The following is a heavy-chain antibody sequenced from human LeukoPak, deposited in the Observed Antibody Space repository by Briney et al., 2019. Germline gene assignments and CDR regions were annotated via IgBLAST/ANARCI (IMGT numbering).Heavy chain of an antibody. CDR3: AKVIQPGYCSGGSCPTGDY. CDR1: GFTFSSYA. J-gene: IGHJ4*02. CDR2: ISGSGGST. V-gene: IGHV3-23*01. D-gene: IGHD2-15*01. Sequence: GGSLRLSCAASGFTFSSYAMSWVRQAPGKGLEWVSAISGSGGSTYYADSGKGRFTISRDNSKNTLYLQMNSLRAEDTDVHYCAKVIQPGYCSGGSCPTGDYWGQGTLVTVSS.